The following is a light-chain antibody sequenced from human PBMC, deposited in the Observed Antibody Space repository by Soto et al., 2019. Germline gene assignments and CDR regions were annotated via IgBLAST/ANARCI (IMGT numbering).Light chain of an antibody. CDR1: QSVASN. CDR3: QQYDKWPYT. V-gene: IGKV3-15*01. J-gene: IGKJ5*01. CDR2: GAF. Sequence: EIVLTQSPATLSASPGERATLSCRTSQSVASNLAWYQQKPGQAPRLLIYGAFIRAPGFPVRFRGTGSGSEFTLTISSLQSEDDATYYCQQYDKWPYTFGQGTRRRLN.